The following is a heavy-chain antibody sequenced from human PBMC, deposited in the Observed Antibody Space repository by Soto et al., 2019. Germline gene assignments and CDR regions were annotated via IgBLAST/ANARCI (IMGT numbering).Heavy chain of an antibody. CDR2: IYYSGST. V-gene: IGHV4-59*01. CDR3: ARVTLEWSSFDY. D-gene: IGHD3-3*01. CDR1: GGSISSYY. Sequence: SETLSITCTVSGGSISSYYWSWIRQPPGKGLEWIGYIYYSGSTNYNPSLKSRVTISVDTSKNQFSLKLSSVTAADTAVYYCARVTLEWSSFDYWGQGTLVTVSS. J-gene: IGHJ4*02.